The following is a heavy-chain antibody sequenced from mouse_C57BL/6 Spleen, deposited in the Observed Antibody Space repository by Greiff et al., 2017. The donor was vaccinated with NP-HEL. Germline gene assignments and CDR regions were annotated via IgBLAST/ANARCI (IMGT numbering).Heavy chain of an antibody. CDR1: GYTFTDYE. Sequence: VQLQQSGAELVRPGASVTLSCKASGYTFTDYEMHWVKQTPVHGLEWIGAIDPETGGTAYNQKFKGKAILTADKSSSTAYMELRSLTSEDSAVYYCTRKMDYYGSSAWFAYWGQGTLVTVSA. V-gene: IGHV1-15*01. CDR2: IDPETGGT. J-gene: IGHJ3*01. CDR3: TRKMDYYGSSAWFAY. D-gene: IGHD1-1*01.